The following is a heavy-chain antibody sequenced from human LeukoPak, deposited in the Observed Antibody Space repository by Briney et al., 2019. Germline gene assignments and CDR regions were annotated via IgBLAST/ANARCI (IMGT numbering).Heavy chain of an antibody. CDR3: AKDGYSGYDGYYFDY. CDR2: TRYDGNNK. D-gene: IGHD5-12*01. Sequence: GGSLRLSCAASGFTFSSYGMHWVRQAPGEGLEWVAFTRYDGNNKYYTDSVEGRFTVSRDNSKNTLYLQMSSLRAEDTAVYYCAKDGYSGYDGYYFDYWGQGTLVTVSS. J-gene: IGHJ4*02. CDR1: GFTFSSYG. V-gene: IGHV3-30*02.